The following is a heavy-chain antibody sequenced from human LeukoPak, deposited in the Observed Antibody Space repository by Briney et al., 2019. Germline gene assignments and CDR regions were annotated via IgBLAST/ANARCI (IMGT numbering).Heavy chain of an antibody. Sequence: GGSLRLSCAVSGITLSNYGMSWVRQAPGKGLEWVAGISDSAGRTNYADSVKGRFTISRDNPKNTLYLQMNSLRAEDTAMYFCAKRGVVIRAILVGFHKEAYYFDSWGQGALVTVSS. CDR1: GITLSNYG. CDR2: ISDSAGRT. CDR3: AKRGVVIRAILVGFHKEAYYFDS. J-gene: IGHJ4*02. D-gene: IGHD3-10*01. V-gene: IGHV3-23*01.